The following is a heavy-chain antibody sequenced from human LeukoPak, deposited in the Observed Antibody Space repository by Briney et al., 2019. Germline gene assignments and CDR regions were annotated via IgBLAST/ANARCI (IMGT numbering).Heavy chain of an antibody. CDR2: IYYRGST. Sequence: SETLSLTCTVSGGSIGTYYWSWIRQPPGKGLEWIGYIYYRGSTNYNPSLKSRVTISVDTSKNQFSLKLRSVTAADTAVYYCARGDAAMNLVRNWGQGTLVTVSS. J-gene: IGHJ4*02. V-gene: IGHV4-59*01. D-gene: IGHD5-18*01. CDR1: GGSIGTYY. CDR3: ARGDAAMNLVRN.